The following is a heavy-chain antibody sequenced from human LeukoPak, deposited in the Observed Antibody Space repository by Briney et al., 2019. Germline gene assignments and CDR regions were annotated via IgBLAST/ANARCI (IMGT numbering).Heavy chain of an antibody. J-gene: IGHJ6*02. Sequence: GASVKVSCKASGYTFTSYDINWVRQATGQGLEWMGWMNPNSGNTGYAQKFQGRVTMTRDTSTSTVYMELSSLRSEDTAVYYCASPWSPGDIVVVPADPYYYYGMDVWGQGTTVTVSS. D-gene: IGHD2-2*01. CDR2: MNPNSGNT. CDR1: GYTFTSYD. CDR3: ASPWSPGDIVVVPADPYYYYGMDV. V-gene: IGHV1-8*01.